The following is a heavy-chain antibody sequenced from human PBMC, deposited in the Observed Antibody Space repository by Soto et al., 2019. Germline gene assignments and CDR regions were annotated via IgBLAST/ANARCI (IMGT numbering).Heavy chain of an antibody. CDR2: ISWDGTNI. J-gene: IGHJ4*02. Sequence: EVQLVESGGGLVQPGRSLRLTCVVSGFTFDDNAMHWVRQTPGKGLEWVSGISWDGTNIAYADSVKGRFTISRDNAKNSLHLQMNNLRPEDTAFYYCTKDILEIYGVPILWGQGTLVTVSS. V-gene: IGHV3-9*01. CDR3: TKDILEIYGVPIL. CDR1: GFTFDDNA. D-gene: IGHD3-3*01.